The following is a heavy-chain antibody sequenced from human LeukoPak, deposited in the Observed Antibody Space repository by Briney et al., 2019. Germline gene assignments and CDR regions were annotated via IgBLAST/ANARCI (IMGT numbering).Heavy chain of an antibody. CDR2: INHSGST. D-gene: IGHD6-19*01. V-gene: IGHV4-34*01. CDR1: GGSFSGYY. J-gene: IGHJ4*02. CDR3: ARDLIGAVADI. Sequence: SETLSLTCAVYGGSFSGYYWSWIRQPPGRGLEWIGEINHSGSTNYNPSLKSRVTISVDTSKNQFSLKLSSVTAADTAVYYCARDLIGAVADIWGQGTLVTVSS.